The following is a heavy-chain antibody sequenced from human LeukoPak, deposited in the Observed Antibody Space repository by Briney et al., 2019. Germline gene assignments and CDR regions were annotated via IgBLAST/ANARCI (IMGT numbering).Heavy chain of an antibody. V-gene: IGHV4-34*01. Sequence: SETLSLTCAVYGGSFSGYYWSWIRQPPGKGLEWIGEINHSGSTNYNPSLKSRVTISVDTSKNQFSLKLSSVTAADTAVYYCAGQYSSGWYGAFDIWGQGTMVTVSS. CDR2: INHSGST. D-gene: IGHD6-19*01. CDR3: AGQYSSGWYGAFDI. J-gene: IGHJ3*02. CDR1: GGSFSGYY.